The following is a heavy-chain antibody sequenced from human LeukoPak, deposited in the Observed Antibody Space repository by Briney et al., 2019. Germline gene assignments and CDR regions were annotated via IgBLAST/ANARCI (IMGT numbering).Heavy chain of an antibody. CDR1: GGTISRSSYY. J-gene: IGHJ6*03. D-gene: IGHD2-15*01. Sequence: SETLSLTCTVSGGTISRSSYYWGSIRQPPGKGRGCIGNSYYSGSSSYNPHLTSQVTISVDTSKNQFSLKLTAVTAADTAVYYCARQVDYYYYMDVWGKGPTVTVSS. CDR3: ARQVDYYYYMDV. V-gene: IGHV4-39*01. CDR2: SYYSGSS.